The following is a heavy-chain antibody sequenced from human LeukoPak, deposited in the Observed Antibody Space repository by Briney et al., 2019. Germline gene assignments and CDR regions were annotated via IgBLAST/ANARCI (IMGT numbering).Heavy chain of an antibody. V-gene: IGHV4-4*07. CDR1: GGSISSYY. D-gene: IGHD3-3*01. J-gene: IGHJ4*02. Sequence: SETLSLTCTVSGGSISSYYWSWIRQPAGKGLEWIGRIYTSGSTNYNPSLKGRVTMSVDTSKNQFSLKLSSVTAADTAVYYCARGHYDFWSGGYFDYWGQGTLVTVSS. CDR3: ARGHYDFWSGGYFDY. CDR2: IYTSGST.